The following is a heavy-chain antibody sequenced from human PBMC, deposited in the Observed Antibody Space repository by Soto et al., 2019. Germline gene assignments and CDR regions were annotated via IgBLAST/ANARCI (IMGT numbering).Heavy chain of an antibody. CDR3: ARDVSSEYGSILDV. V-gene: IGHV3-7*03. CDR2: IKEDGSVK. CDR1: GLTFSPYW. D-gene: IGHD3-3*01. J-gene: IGHJ4*02. Sequence: EGQLVESGGGLVQAGGALRLTCEGFGLTFSPYWMTWVRQAPGKGLEWVASIKEDGSVKNYADSVKGRFTVSRDNVKRAMLLQVTSVRADDTAVYFCARDVSSEYGSILDVWGRGARVTVSS.